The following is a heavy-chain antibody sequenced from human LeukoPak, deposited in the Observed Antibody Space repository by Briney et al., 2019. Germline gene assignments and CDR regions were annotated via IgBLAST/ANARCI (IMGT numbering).Heavy chain of an antibody. CDR2: IYHSGST. J-gene: IGHJ4*02. D-gene: IGHD2-2*02. CDR3: ARDHTDPGLFFDY. CDR1: GYSISSGYY. Sequence: SETLSLTCTVSGYSISSGYYWGWIRQPPGKGLEWIGSIYHSGSTYYNPSLKSRVTISVDTSKNQFSLKLSSVTAADTAVYYCARDHTDPGLFFDYWGQGTLVTVSS. V-gene: IGHV4-38-2*02.